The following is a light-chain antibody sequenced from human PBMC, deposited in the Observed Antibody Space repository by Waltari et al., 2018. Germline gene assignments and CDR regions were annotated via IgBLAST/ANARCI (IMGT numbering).Light chain of an antibody. CDR1: NPNIGNNH. CDR2: RNN. CDR3: GGWDDSLNGWV. V-gene: IGLV1-47*01. J-gene: IGLJ3*02. Sequence: QSVMTQPPSASGTPGQRVTISCSGSNPNIGNNHLYCYQQLPGAAPKLLIYRNNQRPSGVPDRFSVSKSGTSASLAISGLRSEDEGDYYCGGWDDSLNGWVFGGGTKLTVL.